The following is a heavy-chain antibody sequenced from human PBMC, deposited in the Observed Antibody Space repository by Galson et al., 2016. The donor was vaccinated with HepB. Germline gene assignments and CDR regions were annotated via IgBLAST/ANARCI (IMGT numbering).Heavy chain of an antibody. D-gene: IGHD1-26*01. CDR3: ATDIVVAIAAPFDY. CDR2: IYYRGNT. CDR1: GGSISSYSYY. Sequence: SETLSLTCTVSGGSISSYSYYWGWIRQPPGKGLEWIGSIYYRGNTYYNPSLKSRVTISVDTSKNQLSLKLSSVTAADTAVYYCATDIVVAIAAPFDYWGQGTLVTVSS. J-gene: IGHJ4*02. V-gene: IGHV4-39*01.